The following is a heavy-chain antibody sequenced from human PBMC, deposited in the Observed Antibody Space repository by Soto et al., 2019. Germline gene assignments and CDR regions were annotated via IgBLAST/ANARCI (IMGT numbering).Heavy chain of an antibody. Sequence: EVQLVESGGGLVQPGGSLRLSCAASGFTFSSYSMNWVRQAPGKGLEWVSYISSSSSTIYCADSVKGRFTISRDNAKNSLYLQMNSLRDEDTAVYYCARWSSSWSWGYFDYWGQGTLVTVSS. CDR2: ISSSSSTI. D-gene: IGHD6-13*01. V-gene: IGHV3-48*02. CDR1: GFTFSSYS. CDR3: ARWSSSWSWGYFDY. J-gene: IGHJ4*02.